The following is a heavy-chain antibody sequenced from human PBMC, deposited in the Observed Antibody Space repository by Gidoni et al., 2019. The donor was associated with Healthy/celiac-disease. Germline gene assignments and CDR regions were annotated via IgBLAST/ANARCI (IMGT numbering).Heavy chain of an antibody. V-gene: IGHV4-34*01. CDR1: GGSFSGYY. CDR3: ARVLALRKLDSAGLTGYGDGMDV. J-gene: IGHJ6*02. D-gene: IGHD3-9*01. Sequence: QVQLQQWGAGLLKPSETLSLTCAVYGGSFSGYYWSWIRQPPGKGLEWIGEINHSGSTNYNPSLKSRVTISVDTSKNQFSLKLSSVTAADTAVYYCARVLALRKLDSAGLTGYGDGMDVWGQGTTVTVSS. CDR2: INHSGST.